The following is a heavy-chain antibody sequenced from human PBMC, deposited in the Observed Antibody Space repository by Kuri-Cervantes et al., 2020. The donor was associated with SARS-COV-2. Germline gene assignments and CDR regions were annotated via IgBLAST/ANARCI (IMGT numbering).Heavy chain of an antibody. CDR1: GGSISSHY. CDR2: IYYSGST. CDR3: ARAPSWVAAGTFYAYYYYMDV. J-gene: IGHJ6*03. D-gene: IGHD6-13*01. Sequence: SETLSLTCTVSGGSISSHYWSWIRQPPGKGLEWIGYIYYSGSTNYNPSPKSRVTMSVDTSKNQFSLKLSSVTAADTAVYYCARAPSWVAAGTFYAYYYYMDVWGKGTTVTVSS. V-gene: IGHV4-59*11.